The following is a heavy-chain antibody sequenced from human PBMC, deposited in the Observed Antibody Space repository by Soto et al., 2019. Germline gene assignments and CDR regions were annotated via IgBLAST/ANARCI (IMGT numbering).Heavy chain of an antibody. CDR2: ISYDGSNK. CDR3: ARLRAGIAAAGTPAEYYYGMDV. Sequence: QVQLVESGGGVVQPGRSLRLSCAASGFTFSSYAMHWVRQAPGKGLEWVAVISYDGSNKYYADSVKGRFTISRDNSKNTLYLQMNSLRAEDTAVYYCARLRAGIAAAGTPAEYYYGMDVWGQGTTVTVS. CDR1: GFTFSSYA. D-gene: IGHD6-13*01. V-gene: IGHV3-30-3*01. J-gene: IGHJ6*02.